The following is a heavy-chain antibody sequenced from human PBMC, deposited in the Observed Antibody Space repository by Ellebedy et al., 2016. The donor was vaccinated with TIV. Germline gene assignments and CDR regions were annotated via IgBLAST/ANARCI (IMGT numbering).Heavy chain of an antibody. V-gene: IGHV1-46*01. Sequence: AASVKVSCKASGYTFTSYGISWVRQAPGQGLEWMGIINPSGGSTSYAQKFQGRVTMTRDTSTSTVYMELSSLRSEDTAVYYCARAVALEGGYYSGYFDYWGQGTLVTVSS. CDR3: ARAVALEGGYYSGYFDY. CDR2: INPSGGST. J-gene: IGHJ4*02. CDR1: GYTFTSYG. D-gene: IGHD3-3*01.